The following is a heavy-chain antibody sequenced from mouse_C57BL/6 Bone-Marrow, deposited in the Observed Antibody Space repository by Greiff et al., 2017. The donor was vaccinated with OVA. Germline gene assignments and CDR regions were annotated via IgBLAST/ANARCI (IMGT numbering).Heavy chain of an antibody. CDR3: ARGTVVATDWYFDV. CDR2: SRNKANDYTT. CDR1: GFTFSDFY. Sequence: EVKLMESGGGLVQSGRSLRLSCATSGFTFSDFYMEWVRQAPGKGLEWIAASRNKANDYTTEYSASVKGRFIVSRDTSQSILYLQMNALRAEDTAIYYCARGTVVATDWYFDVWGTGTTVTVSS. J-gene: IGHJ1*03. V-gene: IGHV7-1*01. D-gene: IGHD1-1*01.